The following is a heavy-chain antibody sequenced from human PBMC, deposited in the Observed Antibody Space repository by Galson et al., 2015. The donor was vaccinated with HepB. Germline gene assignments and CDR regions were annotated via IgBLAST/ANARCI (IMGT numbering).Heavy chain of an antibody. CDR2: IWYDGSNK. V-gene: IGHV3-33*08. CDR1: GFTFSSFG. D-gene: IGHD3-22*01. Sequence: SLRLSCAASGFTFSSFGMHWVRQAPGRGLEWVAVIWYDGSNKYYADSVKGRFTISRDNSKNTLYLQMNSLRVEDTAVYYCARAQRVVVGWFDPWGQGTLVTVST. J-gene: IGHJ5*02. CDR3: ARAQRVVVGWFDP.